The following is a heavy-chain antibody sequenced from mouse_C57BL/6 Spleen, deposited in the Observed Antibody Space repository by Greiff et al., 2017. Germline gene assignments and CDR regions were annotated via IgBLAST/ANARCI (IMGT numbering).Heavy chain of an antibody. D-gene: IGHD3-2*02. V-gene: IGHV14-2*01. CDR1: GFNIKDYY. J-gene: IGHJ4*01. CDR2: IDPEDGET. CDR3: AIERTAQATDYYAMDY. Sequence: VQLQQSGAELVKPGASVKLSCTASGFNIKDYYMHWVKQRTEQGLEWIGRIDPEDGETKYAPKFPGTATITADKSSNTAYLQLSSLTSEDTAVYYCAIERTAQATDYYAMDYWGQGTSVTVSS.